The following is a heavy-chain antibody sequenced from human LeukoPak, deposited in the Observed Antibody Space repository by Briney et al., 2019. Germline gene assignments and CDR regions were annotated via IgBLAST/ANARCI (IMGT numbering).Heavy chain of an antibody. V-gene: IGHV3-66*01. J-gene: IGHJ4*02. CDR1: GFTVSSNY. CDR2: IYSAGTT. Sequence: GGSLRLSCAASGFTVSSNYMSWVRQAPGKGLEWVSVIYSAGTTYYAGSVKGTFTIYRDNSKTTQYLQMTSLRAEDAAVSYCARDSGHGGIVGAPSGNWGQGTLVTVSS. CDR3: ARDSGHGGIVGAPSGN. D-gene: IGHD1-26*01.